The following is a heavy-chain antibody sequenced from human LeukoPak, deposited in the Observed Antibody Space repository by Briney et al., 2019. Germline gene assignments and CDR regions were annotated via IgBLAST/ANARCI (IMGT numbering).Heavy chain of an antibody. Sequence: GGSLRLSCAASGFTSTNYAMNWVRQAPGKGLEWVSILIGSNGATDYADSVKGRFTISRDNSKNTLYLQMNSLRAEDTAMYYCAKGAYDYIEMGYFDSWGRGTLVTVSS. CDR1: GFTSTNYA. CDR3: AKGAYDYIEMGYFDS. D-gene: IGHD5-12*01. J-gene: IGHJ4*02. CDR2: LIGSNGAT. V-gene: IGHV3-23*01.